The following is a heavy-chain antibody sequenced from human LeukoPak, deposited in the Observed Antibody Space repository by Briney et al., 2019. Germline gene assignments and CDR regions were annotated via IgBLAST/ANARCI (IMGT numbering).Heavy chain of an antibody. CDR1: GGSISNYY. CDR3: ARGVTGQQLVEVPFDY. J-gene: IGHJ4*02. Sequence: SETLSLTCTVSGGSISNYYWNWIRQPAGKGLEWIGYIYYSGSTYYNPSLKSRVTISVDTSKNQFSLKLSSVTAADTAVYYCARGVTGQQLVEVPFDYWGQGTLVTVSS. CDR2: IYYSGST. V-gene: IGHV4-59*06. D-gene: IGHD6-13*01.